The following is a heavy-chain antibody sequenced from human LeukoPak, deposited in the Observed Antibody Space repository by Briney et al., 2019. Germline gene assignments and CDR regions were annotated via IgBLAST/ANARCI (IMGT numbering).Heavy chain of an antibody. V-gene: IGHV3-11*01. CDR2: ISGNGAT. D-gene: IGHD4-23*01. CDR3: ARDPMYNGGNSGAFDF. CDR1: GFTFSDHF. Sequence: GGSLRLSCAASGFTFSDHFMTWIRQAPGKGLEWISYISGNGATYYADSVKGRFTISRDNAQNSLWLQMSSLRAEDTAVHYCARDPMYNGGNSGAFDFWGQGTLVTVSP. J-gene: IGHJ3*01.